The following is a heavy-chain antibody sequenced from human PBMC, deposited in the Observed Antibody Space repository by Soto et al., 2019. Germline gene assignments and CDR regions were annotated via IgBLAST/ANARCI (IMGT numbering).Heavy chain of an antibody. CDR1: GGTFSSYA. CDR2: IIPIVGTA. V-gene: IGHV1-69*01. D-gene: IGHD6-13*01. Sequence: QVQLVQSGAEVKKPGSAVKVSCKASGGTFSSYAISWVRQAPGQGLEWMGGIIPIVGTANYAQKFRGRVTITADESTSTAYMELSSLRSEDTAVYYCAYYSSSWYRGWFDPWGQGTLVTVSS. CDR3: AYYSSSWYRGWFDP. J-gene: IGHJ5*02.